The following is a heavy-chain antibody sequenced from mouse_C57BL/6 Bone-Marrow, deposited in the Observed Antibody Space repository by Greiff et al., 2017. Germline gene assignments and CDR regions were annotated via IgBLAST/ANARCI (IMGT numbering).Heavy chain of an antibody. J-gene: IGHJ1*03. Sequence: QVQLQQSGAELVRPGTSVKMSCKASGYTFTNYWIGWAKQRPGHGLEWIGDIDPGGGYTNYNEQFKGKATLTADKSSSTAYLPFSSLTSEDSAIYYCARWDYGNNDWYFDVWGTGTTVTVSS. V-gene: IGHV1-63*01. D-gene: IGHD2-1*01. CDR1: GYTFTNYW. CDR2: IDPGGGYT. CDR3: ARWDYGNNDWYFDV.